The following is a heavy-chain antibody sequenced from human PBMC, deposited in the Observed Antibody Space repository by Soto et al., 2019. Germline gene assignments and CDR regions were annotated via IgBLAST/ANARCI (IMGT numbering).Heavy chain of an antibody. Sequence: GESLKISCKGSGYSFTSYWISWERQMPGKGLEWMGRIDPSDSYTNYSPSFQGHVTISADKSISTAYLQWSSLKASDTAMYYCARLKGETGVGYFYYYMDVWGKGTTVTVSS. CDR2: IDPSDSYT. J-gene: IGHJ6*03. CDR1: GYSFTSYW. D-gene: IGHD7-27*01. CDR3: ARLKGETGVGYFYYYMDV. V-gene: IGHV5-10-1*01.